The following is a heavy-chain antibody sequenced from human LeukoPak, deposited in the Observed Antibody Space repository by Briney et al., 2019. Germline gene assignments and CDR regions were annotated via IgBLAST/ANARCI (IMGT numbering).Heavy chain of an antibody. Sequence: HSGGSLRLSCAASGFTFSSYGMHWVRQGPGKGLEWVAVIWYDGSNKYYGDAVTGRFTISRDNSKKTLYLQMNSLRVEDTAVYYCARGDGYNDAEYLQHWGQGTLVTVS. V-gene: IGHV3-33*01. D-gene: IGHD5-24*01. J-gene: IGHJ1*01. CDR1: GFTFSSYG. CDR2: IWYDGSNK. CDR3: ARGDGYNDAEYLQH.